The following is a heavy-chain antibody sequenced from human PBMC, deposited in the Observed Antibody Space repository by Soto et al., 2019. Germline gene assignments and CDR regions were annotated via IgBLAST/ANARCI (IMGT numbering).Heavy chain of an antibody. J-gene: IGHJ6*02. CDR3: ARELSYGMDV. CDR2: IYFSGST. Sequence: WTWIRQPPGKGLEWIGSIYFSGSTNYNPSLKGRVSISVDRAKSQFSLNLTSVTAADTAMYYCARELSYGMDVWGQGTTVIVSS. V-gene: IGHV4-59*01.